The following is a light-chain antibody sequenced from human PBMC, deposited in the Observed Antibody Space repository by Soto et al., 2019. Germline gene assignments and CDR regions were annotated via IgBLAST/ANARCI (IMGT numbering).Light chain of an antibody. Sequence: DIQMTQSPSTLSASVGDRVTITCRASQSISSWLAWYQQKPGKAPKLLIYNESSLESGVPSRVSGSGSGTEFTLTISSPQPDDFANYYCQQYNSYWTFGQGTKVEIK. J-gene: IGKJ1*01. V-gene: IGKV1-5*03. CDR3: QQYNSYWT. CDR2: NES. CDR1: QSISSW.